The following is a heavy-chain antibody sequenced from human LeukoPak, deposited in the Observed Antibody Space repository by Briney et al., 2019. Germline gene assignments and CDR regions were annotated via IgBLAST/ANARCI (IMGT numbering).Heavy chain of an antibody. D-gene: IGHD1-26*01. J-gene: IGHJ4*02. CDR2: LSSSGNA. CDR1: GFSFSDHE. CDR3: ASGRGSYSPDY. V-gene: IGHV3-69-1*02. Sequence: GGSLRLSCAASGFSFSDHEMNWVRQAPGKGLEWISYLSSSGNAYYADSVKGRFTISRDNSKNSLYLKMTSRRADDTAVYYCASGRGSYSPDYWGQGTLVTVSS.